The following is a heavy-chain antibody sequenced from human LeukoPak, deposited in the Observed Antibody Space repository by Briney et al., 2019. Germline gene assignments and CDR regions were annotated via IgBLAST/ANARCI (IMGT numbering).Heavy chain of an antibody. D-gene: IGHD1-26*01. CDR2: SNPSSGS. J-gene: IGHJ4*02. Sequence: ASVKVSCKTSGYSFTNYHIHWVRQAPGQGLEWMGISNPSSGSFQGRVTITRDTFTSTAYMELSSLRSEDTAVYYCARERSGSYEFDYWGQGTLVTVSS. CDR1: GYSFTNYH. CDR3: ARERSGSYEFDY. V-gene: IGHV1-46*01.